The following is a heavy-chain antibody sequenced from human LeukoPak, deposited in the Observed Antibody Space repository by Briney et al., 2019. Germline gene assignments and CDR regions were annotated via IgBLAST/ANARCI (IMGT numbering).Heavy chain of an antibody. CDR2: ISGSGDST. CDR1: GFTFSRYW. D-gene: IGHD5-12*01. V-gene: IGHV3-23*01. J-gene: IGHJ2*01. Sequence: GGSLRLSCVASGFTFSRYWMSWVRQAPGKGLEWVSGISGSGDSTYYADSVKGRFTISRDNSKNTLNLQMNSLGAEDTAVYYCARPRVATVPYYWYFDLWGRGTLVTVSS. CDR3: ARPRVATVPYYWYFDL.